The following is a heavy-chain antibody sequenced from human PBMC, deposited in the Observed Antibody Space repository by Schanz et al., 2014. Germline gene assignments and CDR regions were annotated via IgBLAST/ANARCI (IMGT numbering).Heavy chain of an antibody. CDR3: ARTTNPFNFDSWPYLDY. J-gene: IGHJ4*02. Sequence: EVHLVESGGGVVQRGGSLRLSCAASGFTFSVYWMHWVRQPPGKGLEWVSFIYGGSTYYTDSVKGRFTISRDNSKNTLYLQMNSLRAEDTAVYYCARTTNPFNFDSWPYLDYWGQGTLVTVSS. V-gene: IGHV3-66*01. D-gene: IGHD3-9*01. CDR2: IYGGST. CDR1: GFTFSVYW.